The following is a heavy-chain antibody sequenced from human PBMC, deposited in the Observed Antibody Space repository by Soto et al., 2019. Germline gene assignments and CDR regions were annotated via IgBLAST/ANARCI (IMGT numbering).Heavy chain of an antibody. V-gene: IGHV1-69*06. J-gene: IGHJ6*02. CDR3: ARSRPRGVVPAAMYYYGMDV. D-gene: IGHD2-2*01. CDR2: IIPIFGTA. Sequence: SVKVSCKASGGTFSSYAISWVRQAPGQGXEWMGGIIPIFGTANYAQKFQGRVTITADKSTSTAYMELSSLRSEDTAVYYCARSRPRGVVPAAMYYYGMDVWGQGTTVTVSS. CDR1: GGTFSSYA.